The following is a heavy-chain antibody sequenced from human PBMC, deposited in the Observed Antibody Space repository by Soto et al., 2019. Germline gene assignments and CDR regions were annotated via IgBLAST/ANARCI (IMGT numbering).Heavy chain of an antibody. CDR3: ARKWGNYSSASLDY. CDR2: MSYDGTIE. D-gene: IGHD6-19*01. CDR1: GFNQFPFT. J-gene: IGHJ4*02. V-gene: IGHV3-30*04. Sequence: AGSVILSAGPYGFNQFPFTSPLPRPPQGKGLEAVAVMSYDGTIEYYADSVKGRSTISRDNSKSTVYLQMNSLAPEDTALYYCARKWGNYSSASLDYWGLGTLVSVSS.